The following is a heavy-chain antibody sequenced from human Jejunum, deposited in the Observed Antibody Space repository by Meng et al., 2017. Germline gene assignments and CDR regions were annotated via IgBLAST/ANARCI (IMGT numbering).Heavy chain of an antibody. J-gene: IGHJ4*02. CDR1: GFTFSDHL. V-gene: IGHV3-72*01. CDR3: TGGKGWGALCDY. CDR2: SKSKLSSYTT. D-gene: IGHD1-26*01. Sequence: GESLKISCVASGFTFSDHLMDWVRQAPGEGLEWGGRSKSKLSSYTTEYAASVRSRFTVSRDESKDFFYLQMNNLETDDTAVHYGTGGKGWGALCDYWGQGTLVTVSS.